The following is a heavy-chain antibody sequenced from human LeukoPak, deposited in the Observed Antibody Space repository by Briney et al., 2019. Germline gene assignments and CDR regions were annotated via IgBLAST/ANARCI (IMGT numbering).Heavy chain of an antibody. CDR2: ISNSSTST. CDR3: GRTVSY. Sequence: GGSLRLSCVTSGFSFSSYSMNWFRQAPGKGLEWVSYISNSSTSTEYTDSVKGRFIISRDNAKRSLYLQMNSLRVEDTAVYFCGRTVSYWGQGTLVTVSS. CDR1: GFSFSSYS. V-gene: IGHV3-48*04. J-gene: IGHJ4*02.